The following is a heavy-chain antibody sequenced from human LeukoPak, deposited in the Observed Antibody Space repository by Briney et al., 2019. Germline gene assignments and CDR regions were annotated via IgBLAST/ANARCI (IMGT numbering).Heavy chain of an antibody. CDR3: AKEDSNGWYFFDY. J-gene: IGHJ4*02. CDR2: IWPDGSYK. D-gene: IGHD6-19*01. Sequence: GGSLRLSCATSGFTFSTYGIHWVRQAPGKGLEWVAAIWPDGSYKYYADSVKGRFTISRDNAKNSLYLQMNSLRAEDTAVYYCAKEDSNGWYFFDYWGQGTLVTVSS. CDR1: GFTFSTYG. V-gene: IGHV3-33*03.